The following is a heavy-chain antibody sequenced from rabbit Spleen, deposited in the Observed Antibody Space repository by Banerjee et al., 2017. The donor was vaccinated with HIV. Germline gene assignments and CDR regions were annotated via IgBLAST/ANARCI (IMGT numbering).Heavy chain of an antibody. CDR1: GFSFSNNDY. CDR3: ARAIVPWLGLTRLDL. CDR2: TAGGGSAFT. V-gene: IGHV1S40*01. Sequence: QSLEESGGGLVQPEGSLTLTCTTSGFSFSNNDYMCWVRQAPGKGLEWIACTAGGGSAFTYYANWAKGRFTISKTSSTTVTLQMTSLTAADTATYFCARAIVPWLGLTRLDLWGQGTLVTVS. D-gene: IGHD4-1*01. J-gene: IGHJ3*01.